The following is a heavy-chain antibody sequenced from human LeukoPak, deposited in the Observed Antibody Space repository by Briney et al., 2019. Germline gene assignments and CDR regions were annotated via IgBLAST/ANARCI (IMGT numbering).Heavy chain of an antibody. J-gene: IGHJ6*03. CDR3: ATIVVVPAAMSRYYMDV. D-gene: IGHD2-2*01. V-gene: IGHV1-2*02. Sequence: GASVKVSCKASGNTFTGYYMHWVRQAPGQGLEWMGWINPNSGGTNYAQKFQGRVTMTRDTSISTAYMELSRLRSDDTAVYYCATIVVVPAAMSRYYMDVWGKGTTVTVSS. CDR2: INPNSGGT. CDR1: GNTFTGYY.